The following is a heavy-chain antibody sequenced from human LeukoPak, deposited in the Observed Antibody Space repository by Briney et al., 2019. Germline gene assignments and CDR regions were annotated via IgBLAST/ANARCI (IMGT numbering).Heavy chain of an antibody. D-gene: IGHD1-26*01. CDR3: ANSIVGATGTFDY. CDR2: ISGSGGST. CDR1: GFTFSSYA. V-gene: IGHV3-23*01. J-gene: IGHJ4*02. Sequence: GGSLRLSCAASGFTFSSYAMSWVRQAPGKGLEWVSAISGSGGSTYYTDSVKGRFTISRDNSKNTMYLQMNSLRAEDTAVYYCANSIVGATGTFDYWGQGTLVTVSS.